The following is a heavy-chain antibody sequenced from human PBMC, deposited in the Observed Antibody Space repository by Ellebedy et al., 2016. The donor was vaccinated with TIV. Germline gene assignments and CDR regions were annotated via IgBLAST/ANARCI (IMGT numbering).Heavy chain of an antibody. CDR1: GFTFSDYG. V-gene: IGHV3-30*03. CDR3: ARGGVGVWSGYPLDY. Sequence: GESLKISCAASGFTFSDYGMHWVRQAPGKGLEWVASISYDGSNEHCPDPVNGRFTISRDNSKNTVYVEVNSLRPEDTAVYYCARGGVGVWSGYPLDYWGRGTLVTVSS. J-gene: IGHJ4*02. CDR2: ISYDGSNE. D-gene: IGHD3-3*01.